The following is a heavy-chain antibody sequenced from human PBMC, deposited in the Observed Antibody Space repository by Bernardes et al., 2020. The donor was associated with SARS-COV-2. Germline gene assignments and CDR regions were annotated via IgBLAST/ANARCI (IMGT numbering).Heavy chain of an antibody. CDR1: GYTFTSYG. CDR2: ISAYNGNT. V-gene: IGHV1-18*01. Sequence: ASLKVSCKASGYTFTSYGISGVRQAPGQGLEWMGWISAYNGNTNYAQKLQGRVTMTTDTPTSTAYMELRSLRSDDTAVYYCARDLIQLWLRHYYGMDVWCQGTTVTVSS. J-gene: IGHJ6*02. D-gene: IGHD5-18*01. CDR3: ARDLIQLWLRHYYGMDV.